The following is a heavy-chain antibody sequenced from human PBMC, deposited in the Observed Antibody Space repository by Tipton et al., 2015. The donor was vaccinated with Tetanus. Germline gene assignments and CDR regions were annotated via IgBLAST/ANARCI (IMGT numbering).Heavy chain of an antibody. CDR3: ARESYYDSSGYATYAFDI. D-gene: IGHD3-22*01. J-gene: IGHJ3*02. CDR1: GFTFNTYS. Sequence: SLRLSCAASGFTFNTYSMNWVRQAPGEGLEWVSSISSSSNYIYYADSVKGRFTISRDNSKNTLYLQMNSLRAEDTAVYYCARESYYDSSGYATYAFDIWGQGTMVTVSS. V-gene: IGHV3-21*01. CDR2: ISSSSNYI.